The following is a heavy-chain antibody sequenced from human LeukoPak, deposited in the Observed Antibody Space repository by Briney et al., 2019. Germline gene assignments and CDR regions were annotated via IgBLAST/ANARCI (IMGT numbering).Heavy chain of an antibody. D-gene: IGHD3-22*01. V-gene: IGHV3-23*01. CDR1: GFTFSSSA. CDR2: ISNNGGYT. Sequence: PGGSLRLSCAASGFTFSSSAMSWVRQAPGKGLEWVSAISNNGGYTYYADSVQGRFTISRDNSKNTLYLQMNSLRAEDTAVYYCAKDELDSSGYYTGDYWGQGTLVTVSS. J-gene: IGHJ4*02. CDR3: AKDELDSSGYYTGDY.